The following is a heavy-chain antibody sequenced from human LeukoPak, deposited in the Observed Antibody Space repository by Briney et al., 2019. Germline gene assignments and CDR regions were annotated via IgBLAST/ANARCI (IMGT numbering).Heavy chain of an antibody. Sequence: PSETLSLTCGVSGGSITSTNYWTWVRPPPGKGLEWIGEVNLQGSTNYNPSLMGRVAISVDMSENHISLQLTSVTAADTAVYYCAREDGPYRPLDYSGQGTLVTVSS. V-gene: IGHV4-4*02. CDR1: GGSITSTNY. CDR2: VNLQGST. CDR3: AREDGPYRPLDY. J-gene: IGHJ4*02. D-gene: IGHD4-17*01.